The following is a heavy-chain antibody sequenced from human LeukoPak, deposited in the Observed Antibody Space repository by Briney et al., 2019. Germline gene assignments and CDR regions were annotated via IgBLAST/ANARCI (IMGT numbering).Heavy chain of an antibody. CDR3: ARASHDYGDYSHFDY. CDR2: INHSGST. D-gene: IGHD4-17*01. CDR1: GGSFSDYY. Sequence: SETLSLTCAVYGGSFSDYYWSWIRQPPGKWLEWIGEINHSGSTNYNPSLKSRVTISVDTSKNQFSLKLSSVTAADTAVYYCARASHDYGDYSHFDYWGQGTLVTVSS. V-gene: IGHV4-34*01. J-gene: IGHJ4*02.